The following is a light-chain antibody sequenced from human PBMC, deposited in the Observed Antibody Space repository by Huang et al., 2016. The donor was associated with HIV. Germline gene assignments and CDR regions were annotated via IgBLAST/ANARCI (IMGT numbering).Light chain of an antibody. CDR3: QQAYSFPLA. V-gene: IGKV1-12*01. CDR1: QGLATW. J-gene: IGKJ4*01. CDR2: GAS. Sequence: DIQLTQSPSSVSASVGDRVTITCRASQGLATWLAWYQHRPGLTPKRLIYGASLLPTGVPSRFSGSGSGTEFTLTISSLQPEDFATYYCQQAYSFPLAFGGGTKVEMK.